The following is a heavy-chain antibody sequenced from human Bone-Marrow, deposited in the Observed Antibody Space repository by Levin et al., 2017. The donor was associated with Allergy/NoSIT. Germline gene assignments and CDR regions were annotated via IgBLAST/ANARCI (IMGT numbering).Heavy chain of an antibody. V-gene: IGHV4-59*01. J-gene: IGHJ5*02. CDR1: GGSINDYY. CDR3: ARVTMGWFDP. CDR2: IFYSGST. Sequence: SQTLSLTCTVSGGSINDYYWSWIRQPPGKGLEWIWYIFYSGSTNYNPSLKSRLTISVDMSKRHFSLKLSSVTAADTAVYYCARVTMGWFDPWGQGTLVTVSS. D-gene: IGHD3-3*01.